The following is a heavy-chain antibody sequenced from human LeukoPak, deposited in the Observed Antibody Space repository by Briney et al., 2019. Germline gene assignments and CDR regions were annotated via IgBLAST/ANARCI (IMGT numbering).Heavy chain of an antibody. D-gene: IGHD6-13*01. V-gene: IGHV3-53*01. Sequence: GGSLRLSCAASGFTVSSNYMSWVRQAPGKGLEWVSVIYSGGSTYYADSVKGRFTISRDNSKNTLYLQMNSLRAEDTAVYYCARMGLAAAFDYWGQGTLVIVSS. J-gene: IGHJ4*02. CDR2: IYSGGST. CDR3: ARMGLAAAFDY. CDR1: GFTVSSNY.